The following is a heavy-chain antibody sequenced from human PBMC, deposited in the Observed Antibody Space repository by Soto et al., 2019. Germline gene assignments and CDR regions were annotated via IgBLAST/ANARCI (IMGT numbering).Heavy chain of an antibody. D-gene: IGHD2-21*01. Sequence: QIQLVQSGGEVKKPGASVKVSCKSSGYTFISHSITWVRQAPGQGLEWMGRISAYNGNTNYAQKLQGRVTMTTDTSTSTGDMELRSLRSDDTAVYYCARGAFCGGAPGCRDMDVWGQGTTVTVSS. CDR2: ISAYNGNT. V-gene: IGHV1-18*01. J-gene: IGHJ6*02. CDR3: ARGAFCGGAPGCRDMDV. CDR1: GYTFISHS.